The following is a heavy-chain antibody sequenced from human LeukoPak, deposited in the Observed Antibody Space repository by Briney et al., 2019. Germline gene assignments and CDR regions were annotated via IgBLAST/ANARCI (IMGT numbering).Heavy chain of an antibody. CDR3: ARITMVRGVWDYYYYMDV. V-gene: IGHV4-59*12. CDR2: IYYSGST. CDR1: GGSISSYY. J-gene: IGHJ6*03. Sequence: SETLSLTCTVSGGSISSYYWSWIRQPPGKGLEWIGYIYYSGSTNYNPSLKSRVTMSVDTSKNQFSLKLSSVTAADTAVYYCARITMVRGVWDYYYYMDVWGKGTTVTVSS. D-gene: IGHD3-10*01.